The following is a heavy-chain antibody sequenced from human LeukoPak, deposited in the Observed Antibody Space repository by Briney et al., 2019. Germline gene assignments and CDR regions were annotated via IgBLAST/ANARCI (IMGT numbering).Heavy chain of an antibody. J-gene: IGHJ5*02. CDR2: INPILGIA. CDR1: GYTFTGYY. V-gene: IGHV1-69*10. Sequence: SVKVSCKASGYTFTGYYMHWVRQAPGQGLEWMGWINPILGIANYAQKFQGRVTITADKSTSTAYMELSSLRSEDTAVYYCARYTYYDFWSADNWFDPWGQGTLVTVSS. CDR3: ARYTYYDFWSADNWFDP. D-gene: IGHD3-3*01.